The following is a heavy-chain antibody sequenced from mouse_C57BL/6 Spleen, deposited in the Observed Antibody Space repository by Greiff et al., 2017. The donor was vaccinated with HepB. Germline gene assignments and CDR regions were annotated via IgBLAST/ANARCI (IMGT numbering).Heavy chain of an antibody. CDR3: ARKGLYYSNWYFDV. CDR2: IWTGGGT. Sequence: VQVVESGPGLVAPSQSLSITCTVSGFSLTSYAISWVRQPPGKGLEWLGVIWTGGGTNYNSALKSRLSISKDNSKSQVFLKMNSLQTDDTARYYCARKGLYYSNWYFDVWGTGTTVTVSS. J-gene: IGHJ1*03. V-gene: IGHV2-9-1*01. CDR1: GFSLTSYA. D-gene: IGHD2-5*01.